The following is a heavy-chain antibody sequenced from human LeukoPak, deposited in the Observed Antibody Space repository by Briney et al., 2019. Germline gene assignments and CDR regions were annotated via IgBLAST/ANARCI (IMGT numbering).Heavy chain of an antibody. D-gene: IGHD1-26*01. Sequence: GGSLRLSCAASGFTFSNYEINWVRQAPGRGLEWISYISGSGSTIYYADSVKGRFTITRDNAKKSLYLQMNSLRAEETAVYYCARSGISGSYYAYWGQGTLVTVSS. CDR2: ISGSGSTI. CDR3: ARSGISGSYYAY. V-gene: IGHV3-48*03. CDR1: GFTFSNYE. J-gene: IGHJ4*02.